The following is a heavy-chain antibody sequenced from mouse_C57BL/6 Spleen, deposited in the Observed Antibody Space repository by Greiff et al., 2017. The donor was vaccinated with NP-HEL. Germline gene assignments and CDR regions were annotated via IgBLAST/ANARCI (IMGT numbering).Heavy chain of an antibody. CDR1: GFTFSDYY. V-gene: IGHV5-16*01. Sequence: EVMLVESEGGLVQPGSSMKLSCTASGFTFSDYYMAWVRQVPEKGLEWVANINYDGSSTYYLDSLKSRFIISRDNAKNILYLQMSSLKSEDTATYYFARDDYGSPFAYWGQGTLVTVSA. CDR3: ARDDYGSPFAY. CDR2: INYDGSST. J-gene: IGHJ3*01. D-gene: IGHD1-1*01.